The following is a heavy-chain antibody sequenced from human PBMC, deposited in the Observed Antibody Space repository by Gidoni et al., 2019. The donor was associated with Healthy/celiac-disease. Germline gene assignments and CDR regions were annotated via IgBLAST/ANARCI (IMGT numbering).Heavy chain of an antibody. CDR2: IYSGGST. D-gene: IGHD3-10*01. V-gene: IGHV3-53*02. Sequence: EVQLVETGGGLIQPGGSLRLSCAASGFTVSSNYMSWVRQAPGKGLEWVSVIYSGGSTYYADSVKGRFTISRDNSKNTLYLQMNSLRAEDTAVYYCARFLVRGVIITIGYFDYWGQGTLVTVSS. CDR1: GFTVSSNY. CDR3: ARFLVRGVIITIGYFDY. J-gene: IGHJ4*02.